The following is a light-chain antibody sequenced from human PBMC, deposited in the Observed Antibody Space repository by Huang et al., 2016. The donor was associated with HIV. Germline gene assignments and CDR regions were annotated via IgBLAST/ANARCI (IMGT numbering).Light chain of an antibody. CDR2: DAS. Sequence: EIVLTQSPATLSLSPGERATLSCRASQSVSSYLAWYQQKPGQAPRLLIYDASNRTTGIPARFSGSESGTDFTLTISSLEPEDFAVYYCQQRSNSFLTFGGGTKVEIK. CDR1: QSVSSY. V-gene: IGKV3-11*01. CDR3: QQRSNSFLT. J-gene: IGKJ4*01.